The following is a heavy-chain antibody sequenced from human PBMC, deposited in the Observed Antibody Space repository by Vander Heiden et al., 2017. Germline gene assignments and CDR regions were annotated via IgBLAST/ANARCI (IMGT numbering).Heavy chain of an antibody. Sequence: QVQLVQSGAEVKKPGASVKVSCKVSGYPLTELALHWVRQAPGKGLEWMGGFDPEDGETIYAQKFQGRVTMTEDTSTDTAYMELSSLRSEDTAVYYCATPGYSSGWIPFFDYWGQGTLVTVSS. CDR1: GYPLTELA. CDR2: FDPEDGET. D-gene: IGHD6-19*01. J-gene: IGHJ4*02. V-gene: IGHV1-24*01. CDR3: ATPGYSSGWIPFFDY.